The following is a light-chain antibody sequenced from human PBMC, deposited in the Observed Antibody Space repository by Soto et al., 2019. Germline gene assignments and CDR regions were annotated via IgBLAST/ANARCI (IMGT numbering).Light chain of an antibody. CDR2: DAF. CDR3: QPRQYWPPIT. J-gene: IGKJ5*01. Sequence: VLRQSPATLSLSHGERATLSCRASQSISNSLDWYQQKPGQAPRLVIYDAFNRATGIPARFSGSGSGTDFTLTISSLEPEDFAVYYCQPRQYWPPITFGQGALL. V-gene: IGKV3-11*01. CDR1: QSISNS.